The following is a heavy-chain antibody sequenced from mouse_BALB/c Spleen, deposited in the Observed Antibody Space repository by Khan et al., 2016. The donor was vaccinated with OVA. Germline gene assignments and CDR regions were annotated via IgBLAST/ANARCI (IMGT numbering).Heavy chain of an antibody. CDR1: GYTFNDYA. J-gene: IGHJ3*01. V-gene: IGHV1S137*01. CDR2: ISTYYGDA. D-gene: IGHD3-3*01. Sequence: QVQLKQSGAELVRPGVSVKISCKGSGYTFNDYAMHWVKQSHAKSLEWIGVISTYYGDADYNQKCKGKATMTGDKSSSTAYMELARLTSEDSAIYYCARGGRFAYWGQGTLVTVFA. CDR3: ARGGRFAY.